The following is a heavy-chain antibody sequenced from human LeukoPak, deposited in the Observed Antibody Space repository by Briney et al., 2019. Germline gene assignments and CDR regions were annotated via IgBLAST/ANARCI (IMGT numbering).Heavy chain of an antibody. J-gene: IGHJ6*03. D-gene: IGHD2-8*01. CDR3: AKVPCTNGVCYGYYYYMDV. CDR1: GFTFSSYA. Sequence: GGSLRLSCAASGFTFSSYAMYWVRQAPGKGLEWVSAISGSGGSTYYADSVKGRFTISRDNSKNTLYLQMNSLRAEDTAVYYCAKVPCTNGVCYGYYYYMDVWGKGTTVTVSS. CDR2: ISGSGGST. V-gene: IGHV3-23*01.